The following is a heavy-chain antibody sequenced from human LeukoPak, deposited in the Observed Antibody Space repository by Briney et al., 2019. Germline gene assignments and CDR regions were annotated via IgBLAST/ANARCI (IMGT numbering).Heavy chain of an antibody. V-gene: IGHV4-61*09. CDR3: ARGRGIAVAGKSAHGY. CDR1: GVSISSGAYY. J-gene: IGHJ4*02. Sequence: SETLSLTCTVSGVSISSGAYYWSWIRQPAGKGLEWIGHIYTSGSTNYNPSLKSRVTISVDASKNHFSLKLTSVTAADTAVYYCARGRGIAVAGKSAHGYWGQGTLVTVSS. CDR2: IYTSGST. D-gene: IGHD6-19*01.